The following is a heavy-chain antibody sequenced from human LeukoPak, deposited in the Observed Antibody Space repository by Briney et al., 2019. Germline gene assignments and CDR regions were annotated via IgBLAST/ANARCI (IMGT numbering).Heavy chain of an antibody. CDR2: ISYTGTYI. D-gene: IGHD1-26*01. V-gene: IGHV3-21*04. J-gene: IGHJ4*02. Sequence: SGGSLRLSCAASAFSLSAYNMNWVRQAPGKGLEWVSSISYTGTYIYYADSVKGRFTISRDNAQNSLYLQMNSLRAEDTAIYYCVRDRGTYRPIDYWGQGTLVTVSS. CDR3: VRDRGTYRPIDY. CDR1: AFSLSAYN.